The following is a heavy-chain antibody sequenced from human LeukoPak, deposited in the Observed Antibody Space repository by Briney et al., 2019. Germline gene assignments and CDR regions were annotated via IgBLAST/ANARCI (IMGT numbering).Heavy chain of an antibody. Sequence: ASVKVPCKASGYTFTSYGISWVRQAPGQGLEWMGWISAYNGNTNYAQKLQGRVTMTTDTSTSTAYMELRSLRSDDTAVYYCARSNGLLWFGEFDYWGQGTLVTVSS. D-gene: IGHD3-10*01. CDR1: GYTFTSYG. V-gene: IGHV1-18*04. CDR2: ISAYNGNT. CDR3: ARSNGLLWFGEFDY. J-gene: IGHJ4*02.